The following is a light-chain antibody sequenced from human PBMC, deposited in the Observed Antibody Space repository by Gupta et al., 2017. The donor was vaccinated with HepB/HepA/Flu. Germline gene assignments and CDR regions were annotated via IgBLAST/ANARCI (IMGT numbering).Light chain of an antibody. CDR2: NTS. CDR3: QQTYSLVS. J-gene: IGKJ3*01. CDR1: QSITWC. V-gene: IGKV1-39*01. Sequence: DIQLTQYTSSLSVSVGDRVTITCRSSQSITWCFNWYQQKPGKAPKLLIYNTSYLHNGVPSRFSGGGFGTDFTLTISSLQPEDGATYYCQQTYSLVSFGPGTKVDL.